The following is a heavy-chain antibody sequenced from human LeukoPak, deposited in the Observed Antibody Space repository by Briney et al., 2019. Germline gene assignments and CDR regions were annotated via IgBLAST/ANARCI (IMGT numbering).Heavy chain of an antibody. V-gene: IGHV3-74*01. CDR2: INSDGSST. Sequence: PGGSLRLSCAASGFTFSSYWMHWVRQAPGKGLVWVSRINSDGSSTSYADSVKGRFTISRDNAKNTLYLQMNSLRAEDTAVYYCAREEWARSGYSSSWYWFDPWGQGTLVTVSS. J-gene: IGHJ5*02. D-gene: IGHD6-13*01. CDR1: GFTFSSYW. CDR3: AREEWARSGYSSSWYWFDP.